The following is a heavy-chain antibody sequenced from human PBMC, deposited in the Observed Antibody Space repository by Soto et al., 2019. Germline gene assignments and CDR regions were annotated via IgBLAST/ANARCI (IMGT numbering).Heavy chain of an antibody. Sequence: QVQLQESGPGLVKPSQTLSLTCTVSSGSISSGDYYWSWIRQPPGKGLEWIGYIYYSGSTYYNPSLKSRVTISVDTSKNQFSLKLSSVTAADTAVYYCAREARGYSYGPMVGYNWFDPWGQGTLVTVSS. CDR1: SGSISSGDYY. V-gene: IGHV4-30-4*01. D-gene: IGHD5-18*01. CDR2: IYYSGST. J-gene: IGHJ5*02. CDR3: AREARGYSYGPMVGYNWFDP.